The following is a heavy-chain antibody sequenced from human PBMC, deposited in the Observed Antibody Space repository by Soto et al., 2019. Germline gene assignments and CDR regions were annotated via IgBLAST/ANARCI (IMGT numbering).Heavy chain of an antibody. D-gene: IGHD3-22*01. CDR3: ARASFTIYDTSGYYDY. Sequence: GGSLRLSCAASGFTFSSSGMHWVRQAPVKGLEWVAIIWYDGRNKYYADSVKGRFTISRDNSKNTVYLQINSLRAEDTAVYYCARASFTIYDTSGYYDYWGQGTLVTVSS. CDR1: GFTFSSSG. J-gene: IGHJ4*02. CDR2: IWYDGRNK. V-gene: IGHV3-33*01.